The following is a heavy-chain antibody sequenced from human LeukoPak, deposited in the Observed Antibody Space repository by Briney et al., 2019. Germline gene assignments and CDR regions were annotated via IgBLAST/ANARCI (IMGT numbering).Heavy chain of an antibody. CDR3: ARGVLEGRKSRFDI. V-gene: IGHV4-59*01. CDR2: IDYSGST. J-gene: IGHJ3*02. Sequence: PSETLSLTCTVSGGSISSYYWSWIRQPPGEGGEGSGYIDYSGSTNYNPSLKGRVTISVDTSKNQISLKLSSVTAADTAVYYCARGVLEGRKSRFDIWGQGTMVTVSS. CDR1: GGSISSYY. D-gene: IGHD1-1*01.